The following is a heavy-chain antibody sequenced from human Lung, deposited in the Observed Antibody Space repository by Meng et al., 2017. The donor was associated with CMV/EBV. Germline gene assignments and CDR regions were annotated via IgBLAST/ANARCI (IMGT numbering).Heavy chain of an antibody. V-gene: IGHV4-4*07. J-gene: IGHJ4*02. Sequence: VALHEAGLGLLKPSVHLSFTATVSGGSISSYYWSWIRQSAGNGLEWIRRIYTSGTTIYNPSLKSRLTLSLDTSKTPFSLKLNSVTAADTAVYYCARAEADTGNFYYWGQGTLVTVSS. CDR2: IYTSGTT. CDR3: ARAEADTGNFYY. D-gene: IGHD6-19*01. CDR1: GGSISSYY.